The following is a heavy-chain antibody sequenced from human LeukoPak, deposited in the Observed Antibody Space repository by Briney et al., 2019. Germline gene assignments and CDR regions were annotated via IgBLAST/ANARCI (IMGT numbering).Heavy chain of an antibody. D-gene: IGHD1-1*01. V-gene: IGHV4-38-2*01. CDR3: ARGTDY. J-gene: IGHJ4*02. Sequence: PSETLSLTCAVFGYSISSGYYWGWIRQPPGKGLEWTGSIYHSGSTYYNPSLKSRVTISVDTSKDQFSLKLSSVTAADTAVYYCARGTDYWGQGTLVTVSS. CDR1: GYSISSGYY. CDR2: IYHSGST.